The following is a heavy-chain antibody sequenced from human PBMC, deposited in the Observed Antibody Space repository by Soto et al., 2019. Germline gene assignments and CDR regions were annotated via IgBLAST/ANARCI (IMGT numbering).Heavy chain of an antibody. CDR2: ISAYNGNT. CDR1: GYTFTSYY. V-gene: IGHV1-18*01. D-gene: IGHD3-3*02. Sequence: QVQLVQSGAEVKKPGASVKVSCKASGYTFTSYYISWVRQAPGQGLEWMGWISAYNGNTNYPQKLQGRVTMTTDTPTSTASMELRSRRSDDTAVYYCARNSPPIASWGQGTQVTVSS. CDR3: ARNSPPIAS. J-gene: IGHJ5*02.